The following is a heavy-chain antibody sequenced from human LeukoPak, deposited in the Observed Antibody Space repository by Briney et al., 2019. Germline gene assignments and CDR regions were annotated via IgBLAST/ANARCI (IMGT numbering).Heavy chain of an antibody. CDR2: IYTSGST. D-gene: IGHD3-10*01. J-gene: IGHJ4*02. Sequence: SETLSLTCSVSGGSISSYYWSWIRQPAGKGLEWIGRIYTSGSTNYNPSLKGRVTMSVDTCKNQFSLRLISVPAADTSVYECAREFYEVRGVYFDYWGQGTLVTVSS. V-gene: IGHV4-4*07. CDR1: GGSISSYY. CDR3: AREFYEVRGVYFDY.